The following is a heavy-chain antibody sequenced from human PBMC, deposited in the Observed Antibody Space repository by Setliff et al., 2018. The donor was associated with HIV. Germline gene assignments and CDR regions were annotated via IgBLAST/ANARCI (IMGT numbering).Heavy chain of an antibody. CDR3: LLDVPLILRTSPPL. V-gene: IGHV4-34*01. D-gene: IGHD1-7*01. CDR2: INHSGST. Sequence: SETLSLTCGVYGGSFTTYYWTWIRQPPGKGLEWLGEINHSGSTNYNSSLKSRVTISVDTSMNQFSLKLSSVTAADTATYYCLLDVPLILRTSPPLWGQGTPVTVSS. CDR1: GGSFTTYY. J-gene: IGHJ4*02.